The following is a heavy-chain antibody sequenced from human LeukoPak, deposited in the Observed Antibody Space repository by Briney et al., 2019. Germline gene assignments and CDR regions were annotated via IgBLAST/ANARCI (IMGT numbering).Heavy chain of an antibody. CDR3: ARVFCGGDCYQDWFDP. J-gene: IGHJ5*02. V-gene: IGHV1-2*06. D-gene: IGHD2-21*02. Sequence: ASVKVSCKASGYTFTGYYMHWVRQAPGQGLEWMGRINPNSGGTSYAQKFQGRVTMTRDTSISTAYMELSRLRSDDTAVYYCARVFCGGDCYQDWFDPWGQGTLVTVSS. CDR1: GYTFTGYY. CDR2: INPNSGGT.